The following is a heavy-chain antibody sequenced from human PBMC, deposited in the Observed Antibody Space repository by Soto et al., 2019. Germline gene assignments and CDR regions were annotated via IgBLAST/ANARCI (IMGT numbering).Heavy chain of an antibody. J-gene: IGHJ3*02. Sequence: SETLSLTCTVSGGSISSGDYYWSWIRQPPGKGLEWIGYIYYSGSTYYNPSLKSRVTISVDTSKNQFSLKLSSVTAADTAVYYCAREVIVVVPAATNAFDIWGQGTMVTVSS. CDR2: IYYSGST. CDR1: GGSISSGDYY. CDR3: AREVIVVVPAATNAFDI. V-gene: IGHV4-30-4*01. D-gene: IGHD2-2*01.